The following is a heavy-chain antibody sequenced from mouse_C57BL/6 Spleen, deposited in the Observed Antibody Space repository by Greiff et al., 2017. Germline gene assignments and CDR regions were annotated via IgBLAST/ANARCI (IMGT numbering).Heavy chain of an antibody. J-gene: IGHJ1*03. D-gene: IGHD2-2*01. CDR3: ARPMVTTGYWYFDV. Sequence: EVKLVESGGGLVKPGGSLKLSCAASEFTFSDYGMHWVRQAPEKGLEWVAYISSGSSTIYYADTVKGRFTISRDNAKNTLFLQMTSLRSEDTAMYYCARPMVTTGYWYFDVWGTGTTVTVSS. CDR2: ISSGSSTI. CDR1: EFTFSDYG. V-gene: IGHV5-17*01.